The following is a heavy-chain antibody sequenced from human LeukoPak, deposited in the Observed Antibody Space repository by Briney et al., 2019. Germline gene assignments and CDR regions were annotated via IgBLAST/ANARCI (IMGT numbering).Heavy chain of an antibody. Sequence: GGSLRLSCAASGFTFGSYWMYWVRRAPGKGLVYIARINNDGGGTTHADSVKGRFTISRDNARNGVYLQMNSLRAEDTAVYYCARGGPYHAFDIWGQGTMVTVSS. V-gene: IGHV3-74*01. CDR1: GFTFGSYW. CDR3: ARGGPYHAFDI. D-gene: IGHD2-2*02. CDR2: INNDGGGT. J-gene: IGHJ3*02.